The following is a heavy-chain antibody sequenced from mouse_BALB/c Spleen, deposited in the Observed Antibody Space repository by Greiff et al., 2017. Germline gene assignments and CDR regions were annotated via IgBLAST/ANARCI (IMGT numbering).Heavy chain of an antibody. CDR3: APSGYDERGYAMDY. Sequence: EVKLVESGAELVKPGASVKLSCTASGFNIKDTYMHWVKQRPEQGLEWIGRIDPANGNTKYDPKFQGKATITADTSSNTAYLQLSSLTSEDTAVYYCAPSGYDERGYAMDYWGQGTSVTVSS. V-gene: IGHV14-3*02. J-gene: IGHJ4*01. CDR1: GFNIKDTY. D-gene: IGHD2-2*01. CDR2: IDPANGNT.